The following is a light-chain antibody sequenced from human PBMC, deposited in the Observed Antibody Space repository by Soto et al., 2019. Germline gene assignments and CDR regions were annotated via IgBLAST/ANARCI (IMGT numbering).Light chain of an antibody. Sequence: DIQMTQSPSSLSASVGDRVTITCRASQSIGNYLNWYQQKPGKVPKLLIYAASSLQSGVPSRIGGSGSGTDFTLTISSLQPEDFATYYCQQSDSAPYTFGQGTKPEIK. V-gene: IGKV1-39*01. J-gene: IGKJ2*01. CDR3: QQSDSAPYT. CDR2: AAS. CDR1: QSIGNY.